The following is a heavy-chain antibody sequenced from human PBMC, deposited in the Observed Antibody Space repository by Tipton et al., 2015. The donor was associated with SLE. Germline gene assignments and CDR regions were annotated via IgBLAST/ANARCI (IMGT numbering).Heavy chain of an antibody. CDR1: GGTFSSSA. J-gene: IGHJ6*02. Sequence: QSGAEVKKPGSSVKVSCKASGGTFSSSAISWVRQAPGQGLEWIGGIIPMFATTNNAQRFQGRVTFTADETTSTAYMDLSSLTSEDTAVYYCAHTGSGSYCMDVWGQGTRVTVSS. D-gene: IGHD2-8*02. V-gene: IGHV1-69*01. CDR3: AHTGSGSYCMDV. CDR2: IIPMFATT.